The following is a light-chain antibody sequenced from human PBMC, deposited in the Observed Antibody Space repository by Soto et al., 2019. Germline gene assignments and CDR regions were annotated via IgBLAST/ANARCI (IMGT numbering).Light chain of an antibody. CDR3: QQYHSYSRT. CDR1: QSISSW. V-gene: IGKV1-5*03. Sequence: DIPMTQSTSTLSASVGDRVTITCRASQSISSWLAWYQQKPGKAPKLLIYKASSLESGVPSRFSGSGSGTEFTLTISSLQPDDFASYYCQQYHSYSRTFGQGTKVEL. CDR2: KAS. J-gene: IGKJ1*01.